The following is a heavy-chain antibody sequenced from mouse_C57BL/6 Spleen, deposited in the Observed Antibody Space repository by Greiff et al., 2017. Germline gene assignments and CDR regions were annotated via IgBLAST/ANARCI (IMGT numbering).Heavy chain of an antibody. CDR2: IHPNSGST. D-gene: IGHD2-4*01. J-gene: IGHJ4*01. V-gene: IGHV1-64*01. CDR1: GYTFTSYW. CDR3: ERIEVYYDYDGDYAMDY. Sequence: QVQLKQPGAELVKPGASVKLSCKASGYTFTSYWMHWVKQRPGQGLEWIGMIHPNSGSTNYNEKFKSKATLTVDKSSSTAYMQLSSLTSEDSAVYYWERIEVYYDYDGDYAMDYWGQGTSVTVSS.